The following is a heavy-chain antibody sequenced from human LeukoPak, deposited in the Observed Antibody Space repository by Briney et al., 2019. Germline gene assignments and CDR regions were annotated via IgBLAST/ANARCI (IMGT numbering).Heavy chain of an antibody. Sequence: GGSPRLSCAASGFTFSSYWMSWVRQAPGKGLEWVANIKQDGSEKYYVDSVKGRFTISRDNAKNSLYLHMNSLRAEDTAVYYCARDLAAAGTWFFDYWGQGTLVTVSS. J-gene: IGHJ4*02. CDR2: IKQDGSEK. D-gene: IGHD6-13*01. CDR1: GFTFSSYW. CDR3: ARDLAAAGTWFFDY. V-gene: IGHV3-7*01.